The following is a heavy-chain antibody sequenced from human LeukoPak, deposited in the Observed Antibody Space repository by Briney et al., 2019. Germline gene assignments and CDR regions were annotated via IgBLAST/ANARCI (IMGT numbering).Heavy chain of an antibody. CDR3: ARDGGSWNKFHY. J-gene: IGHJ4*02. CDR2: INPNSGGT. V-gene: IGHV1-2*02. Sequence: ASVQVSCKASGYTFPGYHMHWVRPAPAQGLAWMGWINPNSGGTHYAQKFQGRVTMTRDTSISTADMELSRHRSDDTGVYYCARDGGSWNKFHYWGQGTLVTVSS. CDR1: GYTFPGYH. D-gene: IGHD2-15*01.